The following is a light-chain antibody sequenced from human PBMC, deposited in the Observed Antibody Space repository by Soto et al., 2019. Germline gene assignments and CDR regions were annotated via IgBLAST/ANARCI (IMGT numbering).Light chain of an antibody. J-gene: IGKJ4*01. V-gene: IGKV1D-13*01. CDR2: DAS. CDR3: QQYDNYPLT. Sequence: AIQLTQSPSSLSASVGDRVTITCQASQGINSGLGWYQQKPGKPPKYLIYDASSLKSGVPSRFSGSGSGTDFTLTISNLQPEDFATYYCQQYDNYPLTFGGGTKVEIK. CDR1: QGINSG.